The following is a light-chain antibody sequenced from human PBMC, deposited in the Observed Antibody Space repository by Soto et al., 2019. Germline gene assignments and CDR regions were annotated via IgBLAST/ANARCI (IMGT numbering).Light chain of an antibody. CDR3: CSYAGSRTFV. Sequence: QSALTQPASVSGSPAQSITISCTGTSSDVGAYNLVSWYQQHPGKAPRLIIYEGSKRPSGISHRFSGSKSDNTASLTISGLRAEDEAHYHCCSYAGSRTFVFGGGTKLTVL. J-gene: IGLJ2*01. CDR1: SSDVGAYNL. CDR2: EGS. V-gene: IGLV2-23*01.